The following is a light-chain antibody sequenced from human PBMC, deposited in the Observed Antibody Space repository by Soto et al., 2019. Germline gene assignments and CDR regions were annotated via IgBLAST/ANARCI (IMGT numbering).Light chain of an antibody. Sequence: QSALTQPASVSGSLGRSITISCTGTSSDVGTYNLVSWYQQRPGEAPKIIIYGGTKRPSGVSHRFSGSTSGYTASLTISGLQAEDEADFYCCAYAGSSVYVFGTGTNLTVL. CDR3: CAYAGSSVYV. V-gene: IGLV2-23*01. CDR1: SSDVGTYNL. J-gene: IGLJ1*01. CDR2: GGT.